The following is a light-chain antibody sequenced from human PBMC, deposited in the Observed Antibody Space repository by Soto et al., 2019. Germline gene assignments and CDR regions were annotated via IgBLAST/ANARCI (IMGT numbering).Light chain of an antibody. CDR2: EVN. Sequence: QSVLTQPASVSGSPGQSVTISCTGASSDVGGNDYVSWYQQHPGKAPKLILYEVNNRPSGVSNHFSGSKSGNTASLIISGLQADDEADYYCSSYTSVTTFVVFGTGTKVTVL. CDR3: SSYTSVTTFVV. CDR1: SSDVGGNDY. J-gene: IGLJ1*01. V-gene: IGLV2-14*01.